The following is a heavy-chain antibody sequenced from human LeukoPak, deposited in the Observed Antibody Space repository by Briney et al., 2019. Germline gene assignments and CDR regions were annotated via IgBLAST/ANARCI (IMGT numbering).Heavy chain of an antibody. D-gene: IGHD5-12*01. Sequence: GRSLRLSCAASGFSFSNYGIHWVRQPPGKGLEWVAVISNDGSNNYYSDSVKGRFTISRDNSKNTLSLQMGSLRAEDMAVYYCARESGYSGSLDYWGQGTLVTVSS. V-gene: IGHV3-30*03. CDR1: GFSFSNYG. CDR2: ISNDGSNN. J-gene: IGHJ4*02. CDR3: ARESGYSGSLDY.